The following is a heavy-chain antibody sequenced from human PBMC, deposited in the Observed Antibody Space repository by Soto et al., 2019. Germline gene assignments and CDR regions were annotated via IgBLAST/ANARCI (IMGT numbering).Heavy chain of an antibody. CDR3: ARGYCSFTSCPFDF. Sequence: HVQLVQSGAEVKKPGASVNVSCKASGYTFTSFGISWVRQVPGQGLEWMGWISTYNGDTNYAQHLQGRVTMITDTSTSKAYMELRSLRSDDTAVYYCARGYCSFTSCPFDFWGQGALVTVSS. CDR2: ISTYNGDT. CDR1: GYTFTSFG. D-gene: IGHD2-2*01. J-gene: IGHJ4*02. V-gene: IGHV1-18*01.